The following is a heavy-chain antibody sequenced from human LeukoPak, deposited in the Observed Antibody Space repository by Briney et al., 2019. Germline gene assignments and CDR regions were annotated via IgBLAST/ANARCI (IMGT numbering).Heavy chain of an antibody. Sequence: SETLSLTCTVSGGSISSSSDYWGWIRQPPGKGLEWIGSIYYSGSTYYNPSLKSRVTISVDTSKNQFSLKLSSLTAADTAVYYCARQLYCSGGSCYSYSWFDPWGQGTLVTVSS. V-gene: IGHV4-39*01. CDR2: IYYSGST. D-gene: IGHD2-15*01. J-gene: IGHJ5*02. CDR1: GGSISSSSDY. CDR3: ARQLYCSGGSCYSYSWFDP.